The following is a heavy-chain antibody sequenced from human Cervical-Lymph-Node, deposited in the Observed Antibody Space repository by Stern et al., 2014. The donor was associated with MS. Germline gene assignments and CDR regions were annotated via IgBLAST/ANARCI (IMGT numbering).Heavy chain of an antibody. V-gene: IGHV2-5*02. Sequence: QVHLRESGPALVKPSQTLTLTCTFSGFALSTTGVGVGWLRQPPGKGLEWLALLYWDDYKRYSPSLKNRLTLIKDNSNSQVVLTLTNVDAVDTGTYYCAYRGETGSFDYWGQGALVTVSS. D-gene: IGHD7-27*01. CDR3: AYRGETGSFDY. CDR2: LYWDDYK. CDR1: GFALSTTGVG. J-gene: IGHJ4*02.